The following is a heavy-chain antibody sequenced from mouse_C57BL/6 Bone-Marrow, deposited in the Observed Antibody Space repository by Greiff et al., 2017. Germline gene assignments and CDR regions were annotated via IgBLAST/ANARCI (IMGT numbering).Heavy chain of an antibody. Sequence: VQLQQSGAELVRPGTSVKVSCKASGYAFTNYLIEWVKQRPGQGLEWIGVINPGSGGTNYNEKFKGKATLTADQSSSTAYMQLSSLTSEDSAVYLCTRTGNDAYWGQGTLVTVSA. J-gene: IGHJ3*01. V-gene: IGHV1-54*01. CDR2: INPGSGGT. CDR3: TRTGNDAY. CDR1: GYAFTNYL. D-gene: IGHD4-1*01.